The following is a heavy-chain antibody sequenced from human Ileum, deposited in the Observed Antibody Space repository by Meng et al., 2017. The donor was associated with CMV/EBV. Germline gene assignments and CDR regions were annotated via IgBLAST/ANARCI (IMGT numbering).Heavy chain of an antibody. CDR1: CGSISSNSYY. D-gene: IGHD4-23*01. CDR2: IYYSGST. J-gene: IGHJ4*02. V-gene: IGHV4-39*07. Sequence: QLQLQESGPGLVKPSETLSLTCAVSCGSISSNSYYWGWIRQPPGKGLEWIANIYYSGSTYYNPSLKSRVTISVDASKNQFSLKLSSVTAADTAVYYCARGYGGIFDYWGQGTLVTVSS. CDR3: ARGYGGIFDY.